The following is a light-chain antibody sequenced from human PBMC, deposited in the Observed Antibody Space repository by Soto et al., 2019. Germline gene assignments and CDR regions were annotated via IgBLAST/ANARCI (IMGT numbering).Light chain of an antibody. CDR2: DAS. J-gene: IGKJ4*01. CDR3: QQRSAWPLLWT. V-gene: IGKV3-11*01. Sequence: EIVLTQSPATLSLSPGERATLSCRASQSVSTYLAWYQQKPGQPPRLLIYDASNRATGIPARFSGSGSGTDFTLTISSLEPEDFAVYYCQQRSAWPLLWTFGGGTKVDI. CDR1: QSVSTY.